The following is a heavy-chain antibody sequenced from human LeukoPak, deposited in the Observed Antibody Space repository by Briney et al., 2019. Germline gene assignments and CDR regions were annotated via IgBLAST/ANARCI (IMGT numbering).Heavy chain of an antibody. Sequence: ASVEVSCKASGGTFSSYAISWVRQAPGQGLEWMGGIIPIFGTANYAQKFQGRVTITAGESTSTAYMELSSLRSEDTAVYYCARAEDSVGFDYWGQGTLVTVSS. CDR2: IIPIFGTA. CDR1: GGTFSSYA. D-gene: IGHD1-26*01. V-gene: IGHV1-69*13. J-gene: IGHJ4*02. CDR3: ARAEDSVGFDY.